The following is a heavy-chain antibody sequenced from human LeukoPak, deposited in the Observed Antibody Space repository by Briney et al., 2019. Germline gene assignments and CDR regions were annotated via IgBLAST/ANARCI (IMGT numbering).Heavy chain of an antibody. Sequence: GGSLRLSCAASGFTFSDFGMTWVRQAPGKGLEWLSYISYSSGLMHYADSVKGRFTISRDNGKNSLYLEMNSLRVEDTAVYYCVRDSPSWNSDYWGQGTLVTVSS. CDR1: GFTFSDFG. J-gene: IGHJ4*02. CDR2: ISYSSGLM. D-gene: IGHD1-1*01. CDR3: VRDSPSWNSDY. V-gene: IGHV3-48*01.